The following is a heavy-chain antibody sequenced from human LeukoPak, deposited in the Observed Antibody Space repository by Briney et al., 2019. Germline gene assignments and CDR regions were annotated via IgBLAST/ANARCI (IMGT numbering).Heavy chain of an antibody. CDR2: LSGDGITT. D-gene: IGHD6-19*01. J-gene: IGHJ4*02. CDR3: ASEETTNGGWTPNY. CDR1: DFTFSSHW. V-gene: IGHV3-74*01. Sequence: PGGSLRLSCAASDFTFSSHWMYWVRQAPGKGLVWVARLSGDGITTRHADSVKGRFTISRDNAKNSLYLQMNSLRAEDTAVYYCASEETTNGGWTPNYWGQGTLVTVSS.